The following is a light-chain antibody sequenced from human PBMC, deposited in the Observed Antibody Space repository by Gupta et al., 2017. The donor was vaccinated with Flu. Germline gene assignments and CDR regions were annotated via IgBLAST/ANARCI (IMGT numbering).Light chain of an antibody. CDR1: SLRGYY. Sequence: SSELTQDPTVSVALGQTVRITCQGDSLRGYYASWYQQKSGQAPLLLIYGKNNRPSGIPDRFSGSSSRDTASLTITGAQAEDEADYYCHSRDTCRSLWVFGGGTKLTVL. CDR3: HSRDTCRSLWV. V-gene: IGLV3-19*01. J-gene: IGLJ3*02. CDR2: GKN.